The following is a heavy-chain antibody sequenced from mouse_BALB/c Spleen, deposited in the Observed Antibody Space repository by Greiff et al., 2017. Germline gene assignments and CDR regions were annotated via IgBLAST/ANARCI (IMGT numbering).Heavy chain of an antibody. CDR1: GYTFTDYE. D-gene: IGHD1-2*01. V-gene: IGHV1-15*01. J-gene: IGHJ2*01. CDR3: TRDYGYDY. CDR2: IDPETGGT. Sequence: VQLVESGAELVRPGASVTLSCKASGYTFTDYEMHWVKQTPVHGLEWIGAIDPETGGTAYNQKFKGKATLTADKSSSTAYMELRSLTSEDSAVYYCTRDYGYDYWGQGTTLTVSS.